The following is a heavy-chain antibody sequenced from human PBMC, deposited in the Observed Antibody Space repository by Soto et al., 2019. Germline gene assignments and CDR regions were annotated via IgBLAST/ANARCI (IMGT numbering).Heavy chain of an antibody. V-gene: IGHV2-5*02. CDR1: GFSLSTSGVG. CDR3: AHREVATTTFDY. D-gene: IGHD5-12*01. J-gene: IGHJ4*02. Sequence: QITLKESGPTLVKPTQTLTLTCTFSGFSLSTSGVGVGWIRQPPGKALEWLALIYWDDDKRYSPSLKTRLTITKDTSKNQVVLTMTNLDPVDTATYYCAHREVATTTFDYWGQGALVTVSS. CDR2: IYWDDDK.